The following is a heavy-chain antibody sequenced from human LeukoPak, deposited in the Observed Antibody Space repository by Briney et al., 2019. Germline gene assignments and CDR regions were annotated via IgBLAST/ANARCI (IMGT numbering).Heavy chain of an antibody. J-gene: IGHJ4*02. D-gene: IGHD1-26*01. V-gene: IGHV3-21*01. CDR2: ISTSSSYI. CDR1: GFTFSSYN. Sequence: PGGSLRLSCAASGFTFSSYNMSWVRQAPGKGLEWVSSISTSSSYIYYAHSVKGRFTISRDNAKTSLYLQMNSLRAEDTAVYYCARDRSGSYSAIGYWGQGTLVTVSS. CDR3: ARDRSGSYSAIGY.